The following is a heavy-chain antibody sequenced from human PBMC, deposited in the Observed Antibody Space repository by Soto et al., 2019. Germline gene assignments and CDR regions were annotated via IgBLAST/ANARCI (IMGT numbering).Heavy chain of an antibody. CDR2: ISYDGSNK. J-gene: IGHJ6*02. CDR3: AKVYSNYGMDV. V-gene: IGHV3-30*18. CDR1: GFTFSSYG. Sequence: QVQLVESGGGVVHPGRSLRLSCAASGFTFSSYGMHWVRQAPGKGLEWVAVISYDGSNKYYADSVKGRFTISRDNSKNTMDLQMNSMRAEDTAVYYCAKVYSNYGMDVWGQGTTVTVSS.